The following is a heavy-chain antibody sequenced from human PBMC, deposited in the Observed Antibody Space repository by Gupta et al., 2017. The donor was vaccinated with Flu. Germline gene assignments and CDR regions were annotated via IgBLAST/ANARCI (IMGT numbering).Heavy chain of an antibody. Sequence: EVQLVEYVGGLVQPGEFLRLSCEASVFTFSNYWMHWVRQAPGKRLVCVSRLSIDGSTINYADSVKGRFTISRDNAKNTLNLQMNSLRAEDTAVYYCARSRPAGSNYVGYFDPWGQGTLVTVSS. V-gene: IGHV3-74*01. J-gene: IGHJ5*02. CDR2: LSIDGSTI. D-gene: IGHD4-4*01. CDR3: ARSRPAGSNYVGYFDP. CDR1: VFTFSNYW.